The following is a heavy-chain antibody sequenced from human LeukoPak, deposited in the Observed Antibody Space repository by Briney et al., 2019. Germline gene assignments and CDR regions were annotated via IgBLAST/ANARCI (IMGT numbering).Heavy chain of an antibody. V-gene: IGHV3-33*01. CDR3: ARSGVGYCSGGSCYFDY. CDR2: IWYDGSNK. D-gene: IGHD2-15*01. CDR1: GFTFSSYG. J-gene: IGHJ4*02. Sequence: GGSLRLSCAASGFTFSSYGMHWARQAPGKGLEWVAVIWYDGSNKYYADSVKGRFTISRDNSKNTLYLQMNSLRAEDTAVYYCARSGVGYCSGGSCYFDYWGQGTLVTVSS.